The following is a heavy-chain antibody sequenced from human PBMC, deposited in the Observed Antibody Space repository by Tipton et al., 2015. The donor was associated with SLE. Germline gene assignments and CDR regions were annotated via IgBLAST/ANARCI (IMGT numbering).Heavy chain of an antibody. D-gene: IGHD6-13*01. J-gene: IGHJ4*02. CDR3: ARGCIAAAGDDY. V-gene: IGHV4-34*01. CDR1: GGSFSGYY. Sequence: LRLSCAVYGGSFSGYYWSWIRQPPGKGLEWIGEINHSGSTNYNPSLKSRVTISVDTSKNQFSLKLSSVTAADTAVYYCARGCIAAAGDDYWGQGTLVTVSS. CDR2: INHSGST.